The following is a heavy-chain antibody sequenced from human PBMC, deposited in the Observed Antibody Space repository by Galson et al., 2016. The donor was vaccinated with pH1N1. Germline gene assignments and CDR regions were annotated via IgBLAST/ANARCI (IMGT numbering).Heavy chain of an antibody. CDR1: GYTFTSYY. J-gene: IGHJ4*02. V-gene: IGHV1-46*01. CDR3: SRAGKSVDTTMVNRGYFDY. D-gene: IGHD5-18*01. CDR2: INPSDGSA. Sequence: SVKVSCKASGYTFTSYYMHWVRQAPGQGLEWMGIINPSDGSASSAQMFQGRITMTRDTSTSIVYMELSSLRSEDTAVYYCSRAGKSVDTTMVNRGYFDYLGQGTLVTVSS.